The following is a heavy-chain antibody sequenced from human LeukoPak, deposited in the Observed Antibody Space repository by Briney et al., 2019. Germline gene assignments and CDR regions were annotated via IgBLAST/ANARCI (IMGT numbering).Heavy chain of an antibody. V-gene: IGHV3-33*08. J-gene: IGHJ5*02. CDR1: GFTFSSYW. CDR3: ARGSNWFDP. CDR2: IWYDGSNK. Sequence: GGSLRLSCAASGFTFSSYWMSWVRQAPGKGLEWVAVIWYDGSNKYYADSVKGRFTISRDNSKNTLYLQMNSLRAEDTAVYYCARGSNWFDPWGQGTLVTVSS.